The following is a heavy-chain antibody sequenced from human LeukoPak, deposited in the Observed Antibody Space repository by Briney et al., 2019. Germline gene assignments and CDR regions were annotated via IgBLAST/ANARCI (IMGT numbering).Heavy chain of an antibody. CDR2: IRYDGSNK. J-gene: IGHJ4*02. V-gene: IGHV3-30*02. CDR3: AKDRNYYGSGSYYGYFDY. D-gene: IGHD3-10*01. Sequence: GGSLRLSCAASGFTFSSYGMHWVRQAPGKGLEWVAFIRYDGSNKYYADSVKGRFTISRDNSKNTLYLQMNSLRAEDTAVYYCAKDRNYYGSGSYYGYFDYWGQGTLVTVSS. CDR1: GFTFSSYG.